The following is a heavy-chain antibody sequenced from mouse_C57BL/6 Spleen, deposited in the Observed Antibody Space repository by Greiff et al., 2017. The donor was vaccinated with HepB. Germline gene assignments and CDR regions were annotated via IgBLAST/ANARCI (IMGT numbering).Heavy chain of an antibody. CDR1: GFTFSSYG. CDR2: ISSGGSYT. V-gene: IGHV5-6*01. Sequence: EVKVVESGGDLVKPGGSLKLSCAASGFTFSSYGMSWVRQTPDKRLEWVATISSGGSYTYYPDSVKGRFTISRDNAKNTLYLQMSSLKSEDTAMYYCARHYYGSSYPDWYFDVWGTGTTVTVSS. J-gene: IGHJ1*03. CDR3: ARHYYGSSYPDWYFDV. D-gene: IGHD1-1*01.